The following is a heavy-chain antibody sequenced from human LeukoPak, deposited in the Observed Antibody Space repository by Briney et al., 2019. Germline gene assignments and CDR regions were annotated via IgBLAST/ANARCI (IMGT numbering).Heavy chain of an antibody. J-gene: IGHJ3*02. V-gene: IGHV4-30-2*01. CDR3: ARGDWIDAFDI. CDR1: GGSISSGGYS. D-gene: IGHD3/OR15-3a*01. CDR2: IYHSGST. Sequence: SQTLSLTRAVSGGSISSGGYSWSWIRQPPGTGLEWIGYIYHSGSTYYNPSLKSRVTISVDRSKNQFSLKLSSVTAADTAVYYCARGDWIDAFDIWGQGTMVTVSS.